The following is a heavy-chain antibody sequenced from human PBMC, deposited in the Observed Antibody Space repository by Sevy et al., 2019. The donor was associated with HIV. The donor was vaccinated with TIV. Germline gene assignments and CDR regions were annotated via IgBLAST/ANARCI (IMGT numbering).Heavy chain of an antibody. CDR1: GFTFSSYW. D-gene: IGHD1-26*01. CDR2: IKQDGSEK. V-gene: IGHV3-7*01. J-gene: IGHJ4*02. Sequence: GGSLRLSCAASGFTFSSYWMSWVRQAPGKGLEWVANIKQDGSEKYYVDSVKGQFTISRDNAKNSLYLQMNSLRAEDTAVYYCARDRVSGSYSLFDYWGQGTLVTVSS. CDR3: ARDRVSGSYSLFDY.